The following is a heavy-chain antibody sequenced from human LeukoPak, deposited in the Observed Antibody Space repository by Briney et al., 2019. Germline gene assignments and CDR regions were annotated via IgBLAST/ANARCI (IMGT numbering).Heavy chain of an antibody. J-gene: IGHJ4*02. CDR3: AIIDLSSGFDY. CDR2: ISPYNGNT. Sequence: ASVKVSCKTSGYTFTTYGIDWVRQAPGQGLERMGWISPYNGNTDYEQEFQGRFALTADTSTGTAYMELRSLRSDDTATYYCAIIDLSSGFDYWGQGTLVTVSS. V-gene: IGHV1-18*01. D-gene: IGHD1-26*01. CDR1: GYTFTTYG.